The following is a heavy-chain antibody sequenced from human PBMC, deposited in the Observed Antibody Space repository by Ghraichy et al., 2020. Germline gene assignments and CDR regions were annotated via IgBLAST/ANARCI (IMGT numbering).Heavy chain of an antibody. Sequence: GGSLRLSCAASGFTVSSNYMSWVRQAPGKGLEWVSVIYSGGSTYYADSVKGRFTISRDNSKNTLYLQMNSLRAEDTAVYYCARGPTKWPNDAFDIWGQGTMVTVSS. J-gene: IGHJ3*02. CDR3: ARGPTKWPNDAFDI. V-gene: IGHV3-66*02. CDR2: IYSGGST. CDR1: GFTVSSNY. D-gene: IGHD5-12*01.